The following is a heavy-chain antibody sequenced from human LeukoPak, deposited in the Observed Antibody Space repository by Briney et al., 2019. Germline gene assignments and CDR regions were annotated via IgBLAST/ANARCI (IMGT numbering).Heavy chain of an antibody. V-gene: IGHV1-69*13. CDR3: ARSGRSRGFGY. Sequence: SVKVSCKAFGGIFSNYAISWVRQAPGQGLEWMGGIIPIFGTANYAQKFQGRVTITADESTSTAYMELSSLRSEDTAVYYCARSGRSRGFGYWGQGTLVTVSS. CDR2: IIPIFGTA. CDR1: GGIFSNYA. J-gene: IGHJ4*02.